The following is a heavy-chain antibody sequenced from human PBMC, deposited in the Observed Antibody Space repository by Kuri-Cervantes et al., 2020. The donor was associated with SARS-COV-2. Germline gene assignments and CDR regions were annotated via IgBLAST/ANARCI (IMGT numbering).Heavy chain of an antibody. CDR3: ARDPPGP. CDR1: GFTLSSYG. J-gene: IGHJ5*02. CDR2: ISSSSSYI. Sequence: GESLKISCAASGFTLSSYGMNWVRQAPGKGLGWVSSISSSSSYIYYADSVKGRFTISRDNAKNSLYLQMNSLRAEDTAVYYCARDPPGPWGQGTLGTVSS. V-gene: IGHV3-21*01.